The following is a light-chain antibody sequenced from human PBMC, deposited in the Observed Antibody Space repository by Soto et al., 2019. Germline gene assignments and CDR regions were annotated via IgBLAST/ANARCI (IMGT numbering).Light chain of an antibody. J-gene: IGKJ1*01. V-gene: IGKV1-5*03. CDR3: QQHGSYSPWT. Sequence: DIQMTQSPSTLSASVGDRVTITCRASQSIGSWLDWYQQKPGKAPKLLIYKASSLESGVSSRFSGSGSGTEFTLTISSLQPDDFASYYCQQHGSYSPWTFGQGTKVEIK. CDR2: KAS. CDR1: QSIGSW.